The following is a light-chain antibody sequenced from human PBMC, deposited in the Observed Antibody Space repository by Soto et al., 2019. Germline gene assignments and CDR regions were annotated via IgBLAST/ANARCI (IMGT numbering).Light chain of an antibody. CDR1: QDISNY. J-gene: IGKJ4*01. CDR3: QQYDNLFT. V-gene: IGKV1-33*01. CDR2: DAS. Sequence: DIQMTQSPSSLSASVGDRVTITCQASQDISNYLNWYQQKPGKAPKLLIYDASNLETGVPSRFSGSGSGTDFTFTISSLQPEDIATYYCQQYDNLFTFGGGTTVEIK.